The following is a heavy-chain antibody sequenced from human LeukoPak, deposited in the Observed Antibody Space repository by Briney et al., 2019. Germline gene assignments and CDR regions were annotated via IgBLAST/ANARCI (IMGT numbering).Heavy chain of an antibody. D-gene: IGHD1-26*01. CDR1: GYTFTSYG. Sequence: ASVTVSCKASGYTFTSYGISWVRQAPGQGVEWMGWIRAYNGNTNYTQKLQGRVTMTTDTSTSTAYMELRSLRSDDTAVYYCARVDVGSYFDYWGQGTLVTVSS. V-gene: IGHV1-18*01. J-gene: IGHJ4*02. CDR2: IRAYNGNT. CDR3: ARVDVGSYFDY.